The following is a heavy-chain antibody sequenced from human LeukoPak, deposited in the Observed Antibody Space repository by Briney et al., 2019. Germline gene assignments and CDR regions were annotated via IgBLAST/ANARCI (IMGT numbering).Heavy chain of an antibody. D-gene: IGHD5-12*01. CDR2: ISSSSSYI. CDR3: ARGVDIVATIDY. CDR1: GFTFSSYS. V-gene: IGHV3-21*01. Sequence: GGSLRLSCAASGFTFSSYSMNWVRQAPGKGLEWVSSISSSSSYIYYADSVKGRFTISRGNAKNSLYLQMNSLRAEDTAVYYCARGVDIVATIDYRGQGTLVTVSS. J-gene: IGHJ4*02.